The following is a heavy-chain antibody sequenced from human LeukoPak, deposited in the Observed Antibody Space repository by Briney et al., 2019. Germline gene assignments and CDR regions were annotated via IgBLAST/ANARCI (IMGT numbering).Heavy chain of an antibody. V-gene: IGHV1-2*02. D-gene: IGHD6-13*01. CDR3: ARDAAAGRVGTYYFDY. Sequence: ASVKVSCKASGYTFTGYYMHWVRQAPGQGLEWMGWTNPNSGGTNYAQKFQGRVTMTRDTSISTAYMELSRLRSDDTAVYYCARDAAAGRVGTYYFDYWGQGTLVTVSS. CDR1: GYTFTGYY. J-gene: IGHJ4*02. CDR2: TNPNSGGT.